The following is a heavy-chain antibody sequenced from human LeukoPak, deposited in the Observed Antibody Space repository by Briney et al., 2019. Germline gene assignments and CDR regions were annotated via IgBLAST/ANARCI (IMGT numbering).Heavy chain of an antibody. D-gene: IGHD5-12*01. CDR3: ARDHRLGRTGYDMPAD. CDR2: LNPRSGAT. Sequence: GASVKVSCKASGYTFVDYYMYWVRQAPGQGFEWIGWLNPRSGATKYAQKFQARVTMTRDTSTSTGYMELPRLTSDDTAVYYCARDHRLGRTGYDMPADWGQGTRVIVSS. J-gene: IGHJ4*02. CDR1: GYTFVDYY. V-gene: IGHV1-2*02.